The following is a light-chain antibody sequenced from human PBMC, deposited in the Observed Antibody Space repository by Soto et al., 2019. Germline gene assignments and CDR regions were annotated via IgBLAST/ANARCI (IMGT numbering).Light chain of an antibody. V-gene: IGLV2-14*01. J-gene: IGLJ3*02. Sequence: QSALTQPASVSGAPGQSITISCTGTSSDIGGHNYVSWYQHHPGKAPKLIIYEVSDRPSGISARFSASTSGNTASLTISGVQAEDAADYYCSSYTSRSTWVFGGGTKLTVL. CDR1: SSDIGGHNY. CDR3: SSYTSRSTWV. CDR2: EVS.